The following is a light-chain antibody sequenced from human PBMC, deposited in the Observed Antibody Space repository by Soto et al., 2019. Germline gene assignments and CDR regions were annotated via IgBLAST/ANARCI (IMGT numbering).Light chain of an antibody. CDR3: RSFASSRTLDV. CDR1: STDVGGYND. CDR2: GDS. J-gene: IGLJ2*01. V-gene: IGLV2-14*01. Sequence: QSVLTQPASVSGSPGQSITISCTGTSTDVGGYNDVPWYQQHPGKAPKLLIYGDSNRPSGVPDRFSGSKSGNSASLTISGLQAEDEADYYCRSFASSRTLDVFGAGTKLTVL.